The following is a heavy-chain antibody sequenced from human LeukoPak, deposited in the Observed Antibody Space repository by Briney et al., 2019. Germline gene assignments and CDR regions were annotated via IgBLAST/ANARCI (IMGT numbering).Heavy chain of an antibody. Sequence: ASVKVSCKASGCTFTGYYMHWVRQAPGQGLEWMGRINPNSGGTNYAQKFQGRVTITADKSTSTAYMELSSLRSEDTAVYYCARVGGYSYGPRAYYYYYMDVWGKGTTVTVSS. CDR1: GCTFTGYY. CDR3: ARVGGYSYGPRAYYYYYMDV. D-gene: IGHD5-18*01. V-gene: IGHV1-2*06. CDR2: INPNSGGT. J-gene: IGHJ6*03.